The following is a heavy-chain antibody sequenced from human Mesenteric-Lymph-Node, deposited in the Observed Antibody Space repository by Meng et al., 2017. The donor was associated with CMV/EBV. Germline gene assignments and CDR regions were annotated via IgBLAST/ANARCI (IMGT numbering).Heavy chain of an antibody. J-gene: IGHJ4*02. Sequence: GGSLRLSCAASGFTVSTYWMNWVRQAPGKGLVWVSRIDFDGSSRIYADSVKGRFTISRDNAKNTVYLQMNSLRADDTAVYYCTRDSPGYGGYDYWGQGALVTVSS. V-gene: IGHV3-74*01. CDR1: GFTVSTYW. CDR3: TRDSPGYGGYDY. D-gene: IGHD5-12*01. CDR2: IDFDGSSR.